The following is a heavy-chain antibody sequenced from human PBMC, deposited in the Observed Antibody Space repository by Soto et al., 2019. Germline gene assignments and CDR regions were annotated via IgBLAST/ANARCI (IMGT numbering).Heavy chain of an antibody. D-gene: IGHD3-10*01. CDR2: IIPMYGTP. Sequence: QVQLVQSGAEVKKPGSSVKVSCKASGGNFSTYGLHWVRQAPGQGFQWMGGIIPMYGTPNYAQKFRDRVTMTADESTSTAYLVLRSLTSEDTAEYYCARSRDSVGRGRLSAFEYWGQGTLVVVSS. J-gene: IGHJ4*02. CDR1: GGNFSTYG. V-gene: IGHV1-69*01. CDR3: ARSRDSVGRGRLSAFEY.